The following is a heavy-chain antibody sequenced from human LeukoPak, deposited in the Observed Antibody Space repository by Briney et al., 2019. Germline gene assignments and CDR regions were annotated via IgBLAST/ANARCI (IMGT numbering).Heavy chain of an antibody. CDR2: FYSSGTT. D-gene: IGHD1-26*01. CDR1: GGSIRSYY. J-gene: IGHJ5*02. Sequence: PSETLSLTCTVSGGSIRSYYWSWIRQPPGKGLEWIGYFYSSGTTNYNPPLKSRVTISVDTSKNHFSLRLTSVTAADTAVYYCARSKYSGSYDGWFDPWGQGTLVTVSS. V-gene: IGHV4-59*08. CDR3: ARSKYSGSYDGWFDP.